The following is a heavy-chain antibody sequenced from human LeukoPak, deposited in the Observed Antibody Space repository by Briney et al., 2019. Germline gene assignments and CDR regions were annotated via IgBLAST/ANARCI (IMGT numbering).Heavy chain of an antibody. CDR2: INGAGSIT. D-gene: IGHD2-21*02. CDR1: GFTFSSFW. V-gene: IGHV3-74*01. J-gene: IGHJ4*02. Sequence: GGSLRLSCAASGFTFSSFWMHWVRQAPGEGLVRVSRINGAGSITTYADSVKGRFTISRDNAKNTLYLQMSSLRAEDTAVYYCTRAVAVTASDSWGQGTLVTVSS. CDR3: TRAVAVTASDS.